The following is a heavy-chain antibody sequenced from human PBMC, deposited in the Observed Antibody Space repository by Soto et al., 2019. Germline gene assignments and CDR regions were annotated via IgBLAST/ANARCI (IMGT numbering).Heavy chain of an antibody. CDR3: ARRRSSSWYGYDAFDI. CDR2: IYYSGST. V-gene: IGHV4-59*08. Sequence: QVQLQESGPGLVKPSETLSLTCTVSGGSISSYYWSWIRQPPGKGLEWIGYIYYSGSTNYNPSLKSRVTISVDTSKNQFSLKLSSVTAADTAVYYCARRRSSSWYGYDAFDIWGQGTMVTVSS. D-gene: IGHD6-13*01. J-gene: IGHJ3*02. CDR1: GGSISSYY.